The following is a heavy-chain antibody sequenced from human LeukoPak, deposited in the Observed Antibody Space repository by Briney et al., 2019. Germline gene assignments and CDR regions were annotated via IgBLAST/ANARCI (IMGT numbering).Heavy chain of an antibody. Sequence: SETLSLTCAVYGGSFSGYYWSWIRQPPGKGLEWIGEINHSGSTNYNPSLKSRVTISVDTSKNQFSLKLSSVTAADTAVYYCARLPESGYGVSDYWGQGTLATVSS. CDR2: INHSGST. J-gene: IGHJ4*02. D-gene: IGHD4-17*01. V-gene: IGHV4-34*01. CDR3: ARLPESGYGVSDY. CDR1: GGSFSGYY.